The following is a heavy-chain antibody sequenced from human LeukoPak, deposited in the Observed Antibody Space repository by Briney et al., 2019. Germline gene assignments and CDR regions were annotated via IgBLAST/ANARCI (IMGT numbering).Heavy chain of an antibody. D-gene: IGHD3-22*01. Sequence: PGGSLRLSCAASGFTFSSYAMSWVSQAPGKGLEWVSAISGSGGSTYYADSVKGRFTISRDNSKNTLYLQMNSLRAEDTAVYYCAKGNYYDSSGTIDYWGQGTLVTVSS. J-gene: IGHJ4*02. CDR3: AKGNYYDSSGTIDY. V-gene: IGHV3-23*01. CDR1: GFTFSSYA. CDR2: ISGSGGST.